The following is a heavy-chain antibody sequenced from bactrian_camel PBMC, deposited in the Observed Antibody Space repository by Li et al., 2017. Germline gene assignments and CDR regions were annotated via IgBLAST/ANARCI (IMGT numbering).Heavy chain of an antibody. V-gene: IGHV3-2*01. Sequence: HVQLVESGGRLVQPGGSLRLSCAASGFTFSSYYMSWVRQAPGKGLEWVSSIFSDGSNTYYADSVKGRFTISKDNAKNTLYLEMNSLKPEDTAMYYCAADPTLWCPNVEVGPHFADFGQGTQVTVS. D-gene: IGHD1*01. CDR2: IFSDGSNT. CDR1: GFTFSSYY. J-gene: IGHJ4*01.